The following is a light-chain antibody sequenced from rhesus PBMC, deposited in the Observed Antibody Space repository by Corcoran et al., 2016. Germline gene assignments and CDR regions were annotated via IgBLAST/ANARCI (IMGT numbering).Light chain of an antibody. CDR2: AAS. Sequence: DIQMTQSPSSLSASVGDKVTITCRASQGISNALAWYQQKTGKAPKLLIYAASSLQSGVPSRFSGSGYGTDFTLTISSLQPEDFAVYYCQQRNSYPFTFGPGTKLDIK. CDR3: QQRNSYPFT. J-gene: IGKJ3*01. CDR1: QGISNA. V-gene: IGKV1-33*01.